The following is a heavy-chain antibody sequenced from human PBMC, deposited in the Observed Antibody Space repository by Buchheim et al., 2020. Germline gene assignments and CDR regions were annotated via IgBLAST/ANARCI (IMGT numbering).Heavy chain of an antibody. CDR3: AKDLWGGPYYGMDV. Sequence: EVQLVESGGGLVQPGGSLRLSCAASGFTVSTNYMNWVRQAPGKGLEWVSAISGSGGSTYYADSVKGRFTISRDNSKNTLYLQMNSLRAEDAALCYCAKDLWGGPYYGMDVWGQGTT. CDR2: ISGSGGST. CDR1: GFTVSTNY. V-gene: IGHV3-23*04. J-gene: IGHJ6*02. D-gene: IGHD2-21*01.